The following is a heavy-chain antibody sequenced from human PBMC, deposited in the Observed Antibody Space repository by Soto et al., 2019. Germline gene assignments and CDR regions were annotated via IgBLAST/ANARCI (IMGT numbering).Heavy chain of an antibody. CDR1: GGTFSIYA. D-gene: IGHD3-22*01. CDR2: IIPIFGTA. V-gene: IGHV1-69*13. CDR3: ASVPRYYDSSGYFGYFDY. Sequence: GASVKVSCKASGGTFSIYAIIWVRQAPGQGLEWMGGIIPIFGTANYAQKFQGRVTITADESTSTAYMELSSLRSEDTAVYYCASVPRYYDSSGYFGYFDYWGQGTLVTVSS. J-gene: IGHJ4*02.